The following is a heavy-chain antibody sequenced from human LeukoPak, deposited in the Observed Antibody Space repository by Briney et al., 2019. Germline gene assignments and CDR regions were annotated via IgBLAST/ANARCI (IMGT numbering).Heavy chain of an antibody. J-gene: IGHJ4*02. V-gene: IGHV3-23*01. CDR3: AKDGSCSSTSCYYGY. CDR1: GFTFSSYA. D-gene: IGHD2-2*01. Sequence: PGGSLRLSRAASGFTFSSYAMSWVRQAPGKGLEWVSAISGSGGSTYYADSVKGRFTISRDNSKNTLYLQMNSLRAEDTAVYYCAKDGSCSSTSCYYGYWGQGTLVTVSS. CDR2: ISGSGGST.